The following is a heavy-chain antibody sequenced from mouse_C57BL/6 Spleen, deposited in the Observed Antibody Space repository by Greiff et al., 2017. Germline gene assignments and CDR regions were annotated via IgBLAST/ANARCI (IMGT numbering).Heavy chain of an antibody. J-gene: IGHJ2*01. CDR1: GYSITSGYY. Sequence: EVQVVESGPGLVKPSQSLSLTCSVTGYSITSGYYWNWIRQFPGNKLEWMGYISYDGSNNYNPSLKNRISITRYTSKNQFFRKLNSVTTEDTATNSCAWYDYDGPFECWGQGTTLTVSS. CDR3: AWYDYDGPFEC. D-gene: IGHD2-4*01. V-gene: IGHV3-6*01. CDR2: ISYDGSN.